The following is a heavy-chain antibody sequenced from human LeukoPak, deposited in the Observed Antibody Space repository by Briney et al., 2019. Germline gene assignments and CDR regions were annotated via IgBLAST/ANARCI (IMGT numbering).Heavy chain of an antibody. CDR3: AGGMRHFDY. V-gene: IGHV3-33*01. CDR2: IWYDGSNK. Sequence: GGSLRLSCAASGFTFSSNGMHWVRQAPGKGLEWVALIWYDGSNKYYADSVKGRFTISRDNSKNTLFLQMNSLRAEDTAVYYYAGGMRHFDYWGQGTLVTVSS. CDR1: GFTFSSNG. D-gene: IGHD2-8*01. J-gene: IGHJ4*02.